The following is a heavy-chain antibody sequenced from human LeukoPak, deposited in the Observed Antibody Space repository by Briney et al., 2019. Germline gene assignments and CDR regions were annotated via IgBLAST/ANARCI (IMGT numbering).Heavy chain of an antibody. Sequence: GGSLRLSCAASGFTFSRYSMNWVRQAPGKGLEWVAVISYDGSNKYYADSVKGRFTIYRDNSKNTLYLQMNSLRAEDTAVYYCAKGRGAVAAPDYWGQGTLVTVSS. J-gene: IGHJ4*02. D-gene: IGHD6-19*01. CDR1: GFTFSRYS. CDR2: ISYDGSNK. V-gene: IGHV3-30*18. CDR3: AKGRGAVAAPDY.